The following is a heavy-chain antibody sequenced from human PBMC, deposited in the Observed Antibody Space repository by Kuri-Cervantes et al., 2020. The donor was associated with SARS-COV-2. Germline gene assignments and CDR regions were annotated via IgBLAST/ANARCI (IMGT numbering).Heavy chain of an antibody. D-gene: IGHD2-21*02. CDR3: AKTAVTGTGRGYFQQ. CDR2: IIPIFGIA. CDR1: GGTFSSYA. Sequence: SVKVSCKASGGTFSSYAISWVRQAPGQGLEWMGRIIPIFGIANYAQKFQGRVTITADKSTSTAYIELSSLRSEDTAVYYCAKTAVTGTGRGYFQQWGQGTLVTVSS. V-gene: IGHV1-69*04. J-gene: IGHJ1*01.